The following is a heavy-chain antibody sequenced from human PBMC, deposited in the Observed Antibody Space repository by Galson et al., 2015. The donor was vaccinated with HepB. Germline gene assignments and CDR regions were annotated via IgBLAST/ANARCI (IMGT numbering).Heavy chain of an antibody. CDR2: MNPNSGNT. CDR1: GYTFTSYD. Sequence: SVKVSCKASGYTFTSYDINWVRQATGQGLEWMGWMNPNSGNTGYAQKFQGRVTMTRNTSISTAYMELSSMRSEDTAVYYCARVPEGNYYYYMDVWGKGTTVTVSS. D-gene: IGHD1-14*01. J-gene: IGHJ6*03. V-gene: IGHV1-8*01. CDR3: ARVPEGNYYYYMDV.